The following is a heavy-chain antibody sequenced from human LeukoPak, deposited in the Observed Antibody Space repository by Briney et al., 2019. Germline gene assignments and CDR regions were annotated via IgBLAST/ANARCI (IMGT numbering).Heavy chain of an antibody. CDR1: GGSISSYY. CDR2: IYTSGST. D-gene: IGHD5-18*01. V-gene: IGHV4-4*07. Sequence: SETLSLTCTVSGGSISSYYWSWIRQPAGKGLEWIGRIYTSGSTNYNPSLKSRVTMSVDTSKNQFSLKLNSVTAADTAVYYCARDSDTAMGPSGFDYWGQGTLVTVSS. J-gene: IGHJ4*02. CDR3: ARDSDTAMGPSGFDY.